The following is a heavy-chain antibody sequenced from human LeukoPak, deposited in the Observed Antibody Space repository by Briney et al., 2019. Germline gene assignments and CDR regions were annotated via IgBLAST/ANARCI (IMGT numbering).Heavy chain of an antibody. J-gene: IGHJ4*02. Sequence: GGSLRLSCAASGNYWMHWVRQAPGKGLVWVSHIDSDGSWTGYADSVKGRFTISKDNAKNTVYLQMNNLRAEDTAVYYCVSFYETNWGRGTLVTVSS. CDR1: GNYW. V-gene: IGHV3-74*01. CDR3: VSFYETN. D-gene: IGHD2-2*01. CDR2: IDSDGSWT.